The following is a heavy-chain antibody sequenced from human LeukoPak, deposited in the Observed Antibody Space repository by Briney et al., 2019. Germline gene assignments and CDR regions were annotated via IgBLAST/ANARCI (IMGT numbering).Heavy chain of an antibody. CDR1: GDSISSYY. Sequence: SETLSLTCTVSGDSISSYYWSWLRQPPGKRLEWIGYVSNIETTNYNPSLKSRVTISVDTSKNQFSLKLSSVTAADTAVYYSAKGYSYGGRYYYYMDVWGKGTTVTISS. V-gene: IGHV4-4*08. J-gene: IGHJ6*03. CDR2: VSNIETT. D-gene: IGHD5-18*01. CDR3: AKGYSYGGRYYYYMDV.